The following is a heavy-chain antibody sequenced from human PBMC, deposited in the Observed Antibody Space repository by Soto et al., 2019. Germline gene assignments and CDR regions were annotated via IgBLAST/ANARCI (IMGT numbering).Heavy chain of an antibody. CDR1: GGTFSSYT. Sequence: ASVKVSCKASGGTFSSYTISWVRQAPGQGLEWMGRIIPILGIANYAQKFQGRVTITADKSTSTAYMELSSLRSEDTAVYYCARSPPPPIAAHYYYYMDVWGKGTTVTVSS. CDR3: ARSPPPPIAAHYYYYMDV. D-gene: IGHD6-13*01. V-gene: IGHV1-69*02. J-gene: IGHJ6*03. CDR2: IIPILGIA.